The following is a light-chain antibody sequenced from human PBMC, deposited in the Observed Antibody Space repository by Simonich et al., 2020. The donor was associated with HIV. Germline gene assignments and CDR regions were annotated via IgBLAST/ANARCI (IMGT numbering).Light chain of an antibody. CDR3: MQGTHWALT. V-gene: IGKV2-29*03. Sequence: DIVMTQTPLSLSVTPGQPASISCNSSQSLLHSDGKTYLYWYLQKPGQSPHLLIHEVSNRFSGVPDRFSGSGSGTDFTLKISRVEAEDVGVYYCMQGTHWALTFGGGTKVEIK. CDR1: QSLLHSDGKTY. CDR2: EVS. J-gene: IGKJ4*01.